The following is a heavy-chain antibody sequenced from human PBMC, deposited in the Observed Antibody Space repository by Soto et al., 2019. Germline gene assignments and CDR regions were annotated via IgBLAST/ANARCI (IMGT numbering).Heavy chain of an antibody. V-gene: IGHV3-30*18. CDR1: GFTFSSYG. CDR3: AKDLGSGYSSSSYYYYGMDV. D-gene: IGHD6-6*01. J-gene: IGHJ6*02. Sequence: GGSLRLSCAASGFTFSSYGMHWVRQAPGKGLEWVAVISYDGSNKYYADSVKGRFTISRDNSKNTLYLQMNSLRAEDTAVYYCAKDLGSGYSSSSYYYYGMDVWGQGTTVTVSS. CDR2: ISYDGSNK.